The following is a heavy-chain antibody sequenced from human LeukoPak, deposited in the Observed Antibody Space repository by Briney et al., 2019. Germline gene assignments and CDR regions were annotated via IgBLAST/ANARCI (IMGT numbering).Heavy chain of an antibody. D-gene: IGHD3-22*01. CDR3: AREIKYYYDSSGYLRFDY. Sequence: GSLRLSCAASGFTFSSYSMNWVRQAPGKGLEWVSSIISSSSYIYYADSVKGRFTISRDNAKNSLYLQMNSLRAEDTAVYYCAREIKYYYDSSGYLRFDYWGQGTLVTVSS. V-gene: IGHV3-21*01. J-gene: IGHJ4*02. CDR2: IISSSSYI. CDR1: GFTFSSYS.